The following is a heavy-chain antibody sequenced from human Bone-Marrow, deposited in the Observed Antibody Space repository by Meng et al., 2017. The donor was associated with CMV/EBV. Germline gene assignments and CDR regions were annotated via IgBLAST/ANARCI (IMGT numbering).Heavy chain of an antibody. CDR1: GGSISSRNYY. V-gene: IGHV4-39*07. CDR3: ARDWAARPEGYYYGMDV. CDR2: IHYRGST. D-gene: IGHD6-6*01. J-gene: IGHJ6*02. Sequence: SETLSLTCTVSGGSISSRNYYWGWIRQPPGKGLELIGSIHYRGSTYCNPSLKSRVTISVDTSKDQFSLKLSSVTAADAAVYYCARDWAARPEGYYYGMDVWGQGTTVTVSS.